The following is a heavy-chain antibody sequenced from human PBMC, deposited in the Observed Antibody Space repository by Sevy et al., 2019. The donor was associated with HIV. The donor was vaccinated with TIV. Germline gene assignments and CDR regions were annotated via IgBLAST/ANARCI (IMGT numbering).Heavy chain of an antibody. V-gene: IGHV3-30*18. J-gene: IGHJ3*02. CDR2: ASFDGTNQ. D-gene: IGHD3-16*01. CDR3: ANTSAKGDDAFNI. Sequence: GGSLRLSCAASGFSFSSSEMHWVRQGPGKGLEWVAVASFDGTNQYYADSVKGRFTISRDNSKNTVYLHMNSLRVDDTAVYYCANTSAKGDDAFNIWGQGTMVTVSS. CDR1: GFSFSSSE.